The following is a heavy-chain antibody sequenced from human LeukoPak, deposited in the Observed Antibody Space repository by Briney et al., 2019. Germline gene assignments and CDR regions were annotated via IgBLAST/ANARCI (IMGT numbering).Heavy chain of an antibody. J-gene: IGHJ3*02. D-gene: IGHD4-17*01. Sequence: GGSLRLSCAASGFTFSSYGMHWVRQAPGKGLEWVAVIWYDGSNKYYADSVKGRFTISRDNSKNTLYLQMNSLRAEDTAVYYCARVGGTTVTTMAFDIWGQGTMVTVSS. CDR3: ARVGGTTVTTMAFDI. V-gene: IGHV3-33*01. CDR1: GFTFSSYG. CDR2: IWYDGSNK.